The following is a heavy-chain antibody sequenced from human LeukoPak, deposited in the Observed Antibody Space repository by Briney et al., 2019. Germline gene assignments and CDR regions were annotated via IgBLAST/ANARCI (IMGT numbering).Heavy chain of an antibody. CDR3: ARSRYSYGYLTGDAFDI. CDR2: IYTSGST. CDR1: GGSISSYY. J-gene: IGHJ3*02. Sequence: KSSETLSLTCTVSGGSISSYYWSWIRQPAGKGLEWIGRIYTSGSTNYNPSLKSRVTMSVDTSKNQFSLKLSSVTAADTAVYYCARSRYSYGYLTGDAFDIWGQGTMVTVSS. D-gene: IGHD5-18*01. V-gene: IGHV4-4*07.